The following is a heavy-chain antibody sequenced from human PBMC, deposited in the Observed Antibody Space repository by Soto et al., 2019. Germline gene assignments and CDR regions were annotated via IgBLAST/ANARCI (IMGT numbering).Heavy chain of an antibody. D-gene: IGHD5-12*01. Sequence: ASVKVSCKASGYTFTSYAMHWVRQAPGQRLEWMGWINAGNGNTKYSENFQGRVTITRDRSASTAYMELSSLRSEDTAVYYCARAIYSANDFKNENWIDPWGQGTLVTVSS. CDR1: GYTFTSYA. CDR2: INAGNGNT. CDR3: ARAIYSANDFKNENWIDP. V-gene: IGHV1-3*01. J-gene: IGHJ5*02.